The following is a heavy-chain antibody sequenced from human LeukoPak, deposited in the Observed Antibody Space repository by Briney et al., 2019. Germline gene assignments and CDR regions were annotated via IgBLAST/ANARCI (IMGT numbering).Heavy chain of an antibody. J-gene: IGHJ6*03. Sequence: SETLSLTCTVSDGSITSYYWTWVRQPPGKGLEWIGNIYYSGRTNHNPSLKSRVTISIDTSKNQFSLKLSSVTAADTAVYYCARETTVTTPPYYYYYMDVWGKGTTVTVSS. D-gene: IGHD4-17*01. CDR1: DGSITSYY. CDR2: IYYSGRT. CDR3: ARETTVTTPPYYYYYMDV. V-gene: IGHV4-59*01.